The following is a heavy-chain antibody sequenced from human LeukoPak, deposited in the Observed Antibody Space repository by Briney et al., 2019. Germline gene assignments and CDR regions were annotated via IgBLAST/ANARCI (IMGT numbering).Heavy chain of an antibody. CDR1: GGSISSGSYY. D-gene: IGHD2-15*01. V-gene: IGHV4-61*02. CDR2: IYTSGST. Sequence: PSQTLSLTCTVSGGSISSGSYYWSWIRQPAGKGLEWIGRIYTSGSTNYNPSLKSRVTISVDTSKNQFSLKLSSVTAADTAVYYCARPRRIIDYWGQGTLVTVSS. J-gene: IGHJ4*02. CDR3: ARPRRIIDY.